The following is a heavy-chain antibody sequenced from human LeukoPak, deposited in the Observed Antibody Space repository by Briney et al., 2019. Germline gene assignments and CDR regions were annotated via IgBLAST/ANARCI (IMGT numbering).Heavy chain of an antibody. CDR2: IYHSGST. V-gene: IGHV4-4*02. J-gene: IGHJ4*02. D-gene: IGHD3-10*01. CDR3: ARDRMGVRAFDY. CDR1: GGSNSSTNW. Sequence: SETLSLTCAVSGGSNSSTNWWSWVRQPPGKGLEWIGEIYHSGSTNYNPSLKSRVTISADKSKNQFSLKLTYVTAADTAVYYCARDRMGVRAFDYWGQGTLVTVSS.